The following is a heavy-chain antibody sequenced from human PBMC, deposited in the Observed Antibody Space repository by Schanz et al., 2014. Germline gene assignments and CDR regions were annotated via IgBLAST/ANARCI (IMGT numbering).Heavy chain of an antibody. D-gene: IGHD2-21*01. V-gene: IGHV3-11*05. Sequence: QVQLVESGGGVVQPGRSRRLSCEASGFTFSDYYMAWIRQAPGKGLEWVSHISGSSIHKNYADSVKGRFSISRDNGETSVYLQINSLRVEDTAVYYCARFLARYQYYGVHAWGQGTTVIVSS. CDR1: GFTFSDYY. CDR3: ARFLARYQYYGVHA. J-gene: IGHJ6*02. CDR2: ISGSSIHK.